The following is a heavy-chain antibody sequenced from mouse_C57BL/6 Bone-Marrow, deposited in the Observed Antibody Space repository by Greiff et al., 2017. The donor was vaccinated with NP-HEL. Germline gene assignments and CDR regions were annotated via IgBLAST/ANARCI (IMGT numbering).Heavy chain of an antibody. V-gene: IGHV5-6*01. J-gene: IGHJ2*01. Sequence: DVQLVESGGDLVKPGGSLKLSCAASGFTFSSYGMSWVRQTPDKRLEWVATISSGGSYTYYPDSVKGRFTISRDNAKNTLYLQMSSLKSEDTAMYYCARVCDYDGNFDYWGQGTTLTVSS. CDR3: ARVCDYDGNFDY. CDR1: GFTFSSYG. CDR2: ISSGGSYT. D-gene: IGHD2-4*01.